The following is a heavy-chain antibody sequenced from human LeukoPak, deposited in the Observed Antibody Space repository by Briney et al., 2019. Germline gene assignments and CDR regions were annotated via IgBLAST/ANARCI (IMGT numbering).Heavy chain of an antibody. CDR1: DGPINSYY. V-gene: IGHV4-59*01. Sequence: ASETLSLTCSVSDGPINSYYWNWIRQPPGKGLEWIGYIYYSGSTNYNPSLKSRVTISVDTSKNQFSLKLSSVTAADTAVYYCARDSLAAAGNYYYYGMDVWGQGTTVTVSS. CDR3: ARDSLAAAGNYYYYGMDV. J-gene: IGHJ6*02. CDR2: IYYSGST. D-gene: IGHD6-13*01.